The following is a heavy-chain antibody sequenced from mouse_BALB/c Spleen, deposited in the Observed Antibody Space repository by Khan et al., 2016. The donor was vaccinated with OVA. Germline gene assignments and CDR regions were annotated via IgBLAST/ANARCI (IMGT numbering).Heavy chain of an antibody. CDR3: ARIYGGDFDY. J-gene: IGHJ2*01. D-gene: IGHD1-1*01. Sequence: EVQLQQSGPGLVKPSQSLSLTCTVTGYSITSDYAWTWIRQFPGNKLEWMGYISYSGNTKYNPSLKSRVSITRATSKNQFFLQLNSVTIEDTATYYCARIYGGDFDYWGQGTTLTVSS. CDR2: ISYSGNT. CDR1: GYSITSDYA. V-gene: IGHV3-2*02.